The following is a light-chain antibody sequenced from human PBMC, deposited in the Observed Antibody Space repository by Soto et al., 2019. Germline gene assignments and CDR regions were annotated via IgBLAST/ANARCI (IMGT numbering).Light chain of an antibody. CDR1: SSDVGGYNY. CDR3: CSDAGSYTYG. J-gene: IGLJ1*01. CDR2: DVS. Sequence: QSVLTQPRSVSGSPGQSVTISCTGTSSDVGGYNYVSWYQQHPGKAPKLMIYDVSKRPSGVPDPLSVSKSGNTASLTISELQAEDEADYYCCSDAGSYTYGFVTGTKVTVL. V-gene: IGLV2-11*01.